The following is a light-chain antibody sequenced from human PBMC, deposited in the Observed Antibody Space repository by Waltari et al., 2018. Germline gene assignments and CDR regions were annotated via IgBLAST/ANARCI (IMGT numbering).Light chain of an antibody. CDR1: KLGTKY. Sequence: SYELTQPPSVSVSPGQTANITCSGDKLGTKYVCWFQQKPGQSPLLVIFQNNRRPSGIPERFSGSNSGNTATLTISGTKVMDEADFYCQAWDSSTAVFGSGTKVTVL. J-gene: IGLJ1*01. CDR3: QAWDSSTAV. V-gene: IGLV3-1*01. CDR2: QNN.